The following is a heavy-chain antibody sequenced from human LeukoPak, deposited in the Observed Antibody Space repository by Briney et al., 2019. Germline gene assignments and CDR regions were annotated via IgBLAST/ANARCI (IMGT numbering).Heavy chain of an antibody. CDR2: INPNSGGT. D-gene: IGHD3-16*01. V-gene: IGHV1-2*02. CDR1: GYSFTSHY. CDR3: ARDTFGGVGHY. J-gene: IGHJ4*02. Sequence: ASVKVSCKASGYSFTSHYMHWVRQAPGQGLEWMGWINPNSGGTNYAQKFQGRVTMTRDTSISTAYMELSRLRSDDTAVYYCARDTFGGVGHYWGQGTLVTVSS.